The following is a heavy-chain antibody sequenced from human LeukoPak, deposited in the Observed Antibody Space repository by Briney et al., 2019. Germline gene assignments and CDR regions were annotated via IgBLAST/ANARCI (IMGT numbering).Heavy chain of an antibody. CDR2: IKQDGGEE. Sequence: GGSLRLSCAASGFIFSTYWMSWVRQAPGKGLEWVANIKQDGGEEHYVDSVKGRFAISRDDANNSLYLQMNGLRVEDTALYYCVRGPHYGAYTDYFDYWGQGTLVTVSS. CDR3: VRGPHYGAYTDYFDY. V-gene: IGHV3-7*01. J-gene: IGHJ4*02. CDR1: GFIFSTYW. D-gene: IGHD4-17*01.